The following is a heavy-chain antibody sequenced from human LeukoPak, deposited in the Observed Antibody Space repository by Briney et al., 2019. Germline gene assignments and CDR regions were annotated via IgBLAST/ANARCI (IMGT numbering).Heavy chain of an antibody. V-gene: IGHV4-59*12. CDR1: GGSISNYY. J-gene: IGHJ4*02. Sequence: SETLSLTCTVSGGSISNYYWSWIRQPPGKGLEWIGYIHYSGSTSYNPSLKSRVTISLDTSKSQFSLKVRYVTAADTAVYYCARGLNDSWTGENYWGQGTLVTVSS. CDR2: IHYSGST. D-gene: IGHD3-3*01. CDR3: ARGLNDSWTGENY.